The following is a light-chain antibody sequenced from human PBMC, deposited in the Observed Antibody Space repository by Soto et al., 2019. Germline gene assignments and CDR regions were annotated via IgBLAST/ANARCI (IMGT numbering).Light chain of an antibody. CDR3: QQYGSSGT. V-gene: IGKV3-20*01. J-gene: IGKJ1*01. CDR2: GAS. Sequence: EIVMTQSPAILSVSPGERATLSCMASQSVSNNYLAWYQQKPGQAPRLLIYGASNRATGIPDRFSGSGSGTDFTLTISRLEPEDFAVYYCQQYGSSGTFGQGTKVDIK. CDR1: QSVSNNY.